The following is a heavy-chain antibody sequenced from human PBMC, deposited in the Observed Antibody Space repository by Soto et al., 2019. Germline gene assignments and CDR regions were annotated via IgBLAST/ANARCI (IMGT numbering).Heavy chain of an antibody. CDR1: GVTFSSYA. J-gene: IGHJ6*03. CDR3: ARHQVVVVVAAPEPMDV. V-gene: IGHV3-23*01. Sequence: PGGSLRLSCAASGVTFSSYAMSWVRQAPGKGLEWVSAISGSGGSTYYADSVKGRFTISRDNARNMLYVHMNRLRSADTAVYYCARHQVVVVVAAPEPMDVWGKGTTVTVSS. CDR2: ISGSGGST. D-gene: IGHD2-15*01.